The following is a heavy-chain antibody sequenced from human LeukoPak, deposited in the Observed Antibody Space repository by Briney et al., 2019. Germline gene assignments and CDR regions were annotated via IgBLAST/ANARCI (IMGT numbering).Heavy chain of an antibody. CDR2: IYYSGST. Sequence: PSETLSLTCTVSGGSISSYYWSWIRQPPGKGLEWIGYIYYSGSTNYNPSLKSRVTISVDTSKNQFSLKLSSVTAADTAVYYCARARSSPYGMDVWGQGTTVTVSS. D-gene: IGHD2-15*01. J-gene: IGHJ6*02. CDR3: ARARSSPYGMDV. V-gene: IGHV4-59*01. CDR1: GGSISSYY.